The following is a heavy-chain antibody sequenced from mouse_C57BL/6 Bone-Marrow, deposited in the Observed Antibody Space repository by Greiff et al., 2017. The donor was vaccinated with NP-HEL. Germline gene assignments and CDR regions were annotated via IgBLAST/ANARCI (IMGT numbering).Heavy chain of an antibody. CDR1: GYSFTGYY. D-gene: IGHD1-1*01. J-gene: IGHJ2*01. CDR3: ARPDYGSSYVGYFDY. Sequence: EVQLQQSGPELVKPGASVKISCKASGYSFTGYYMNWVKQSPEKSLEWIGEINPSTGGTTYNQKFKAKATLTVDKSSSTAYMQLKSLTSEDSAVYYCARPDYGSSYVGYFDYWGQGTTLTVSS. V-gene: IGHV1-42*01. CDR2: INPSTGGT.